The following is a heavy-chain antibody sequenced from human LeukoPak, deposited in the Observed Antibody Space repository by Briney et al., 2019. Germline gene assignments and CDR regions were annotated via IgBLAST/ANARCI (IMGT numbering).Heavy chain of an antibody. Sequence: TGGSLRLSCAASGFTFSGYWMSWLRQAPGKGPEWVANIKQDGTEKYYVDSVKGRFIISRDNAKNSLYLQMNSLRAEDTAVYYCARDGSGWSVYWGQGTLVTVSS. CDR2: IKQDGTEK. J-gene: IGHJ4*02. CDR3: ARDGSGWSVY. CDR1: GFTFSGYW. V-gene: IGHV3-7*01. D-gene: IGHD6-19*01.